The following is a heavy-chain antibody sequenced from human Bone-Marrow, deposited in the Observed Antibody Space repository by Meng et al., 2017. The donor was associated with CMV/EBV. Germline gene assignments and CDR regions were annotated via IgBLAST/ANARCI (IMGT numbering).Heavy chain of an antibody. D-gene: IGHD6-19*01. CDR1: GGTFSSYT. CDR2: INPILGIE. V-gene: IGHV1-69*04. J-gene: IGHJ6*01. Sequence: SVKVSCKASGGTFSSYTISWVRQAPGQGLEWMGRINPILGIENYAQKFQGRVTITADKSTSTAYMELSSLRSEDTAVYYCARERGIAVAGKEYYGMDVWGQGTTVTVSS. CDR3: ARERGIAVAGKEYYGMDV.